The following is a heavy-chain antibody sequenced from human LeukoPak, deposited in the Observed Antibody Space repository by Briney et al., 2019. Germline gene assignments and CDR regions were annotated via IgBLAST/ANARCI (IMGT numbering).Heavy chain of an antibody. Sequence: GGSLRLSCAASGFGVSGNYMTWVRQAPGKGLEWVSVIYATTSTYYADSVKGRFTISRDNSKNTLYLQMNSLRAEDTAVYYCGSSSGWHAVGYWGQGTLVTVSS. CDR1: GFGVSGNY. CDR2: IYATTST. D-gene: IGHD6-19*01. J-gene: IGHJ4*02. V-gene: IGHV3-53*01. CDR3: GSSSGWHAVGY.